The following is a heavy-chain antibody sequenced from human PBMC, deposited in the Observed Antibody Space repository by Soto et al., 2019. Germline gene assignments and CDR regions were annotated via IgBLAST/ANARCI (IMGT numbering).Heavy chain of an antibody. CDR1: GGTFSSYA. V-gene: IGHV1-69*13. CDR3: ARRYYYDSSGYYPDYFDY. CDR2: IIPIFGTA. D-gene: IGHD3-22*01. Sequence: SVKVSCKASGGTFSSYAISWVRQAPGQGLEWMGGIIPIFGTANYAQKFQGRVTITADESTSTAYMELSSLRSEDTAVYYCARRYYYDSSGYYPDYFDYWGQGTLVTVSS. J-gene: IGHJ4*02.